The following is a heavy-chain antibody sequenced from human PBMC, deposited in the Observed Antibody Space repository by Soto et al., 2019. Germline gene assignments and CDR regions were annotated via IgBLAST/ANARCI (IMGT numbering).Heavy chain of an antibody. J-gene: IGHJ4*02. V-gene: IGHV2-5*02. Sequence: QITLKESGPTQVKPTQTLTLTCSFSGFSLNTDGEGVGWVRQPPGEPLEWLALIYWDDDEGYSPSLKTRLTIPKEPSKNQVVLIMTNMDPVDTATYYCAHSRNLITEDAQVGDFDYWGQGTLVTVSS. CDR3: AHSRNLITEDAQVGDFDY. D-gene: IGHD3-10*01. CDR2: IYWDDDE. CDR1: GFSLNTDGEG.